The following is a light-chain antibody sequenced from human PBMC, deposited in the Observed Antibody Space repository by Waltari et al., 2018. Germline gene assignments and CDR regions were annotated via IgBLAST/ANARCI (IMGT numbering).Light chain of an antibody. J-gene: IGKJ2*01. Sequence: DIVMTQSPDSLAVSLGEGATIHCQSSQSVLHSSNNENYLAWFQQKPGQPPKLLIYRASTRESGVPDRFSGSGSGTDFTLTISSLQAEDVAVYFCQQYYRFPYTFGQGTKLEIK. CDR3: QQYYRFPYT. CDR2: RAS. V-gene: IGKV4-1*01. CDR1: QSVLHSSNNENY.